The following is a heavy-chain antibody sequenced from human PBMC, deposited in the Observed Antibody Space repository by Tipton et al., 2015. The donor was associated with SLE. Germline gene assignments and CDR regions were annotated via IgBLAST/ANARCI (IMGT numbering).Heavy chain of an antibody. D-gene: IGHD1-26*01. J-gene: IGHJ4*02. CDR3: ARLVGATTGASFDY. V-gene: IGHV1-69*01. Sequence: QLEQSGAEVRKPGSSVKVSCKASGGTFSSYAISWVRQAPGQGLEWMGGVIPIFGTANYAQKFQGRVTITADESTSTAYMELSSLRSEDTAVYYCARLVGATTGASFDYWGQGTLVTVSS. CDR2: VIPIFGTA. CDR1: GGTFSSYA.